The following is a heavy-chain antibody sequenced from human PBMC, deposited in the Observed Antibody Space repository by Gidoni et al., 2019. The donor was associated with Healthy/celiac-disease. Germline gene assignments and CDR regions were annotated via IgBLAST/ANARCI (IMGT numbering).Heavy chain of an antibody. J-gene: IGHJ4*02. Sequence: QVQLVESGGGVVQPGRSLRLSCAASGFTFSSYAMHWVRQAPGKGLEWVAVISYDGSNKYYADSVKGRFTISRDNSKNTLYLQMNSLRAEDTAVYYCARSSSWYAGFDYWGQGTLVTVSS. CDR3: ARSSSWYAGFDY. CDR1: GFTFSSYA. V-gene: IGHV3-30-3*01. D-gene: IGHD6-13*01. CDR2: ISYDGSNK.